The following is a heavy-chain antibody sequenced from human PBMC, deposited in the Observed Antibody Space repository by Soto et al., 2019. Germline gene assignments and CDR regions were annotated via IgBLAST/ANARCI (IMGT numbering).Heavy chain of an antibody. Sequence: EVQLLESGGGLVQPGGSLRLSCAASGFTFGNYDMSWVRQAPGKGLEWVSGVSSSGRSTNYADSVKGRFTISRDNPKNSLYLQMSSLSAADTAVYYCARRDCGSGTNCEFGAQAFAYWGQGNLVTVTS. CDR3: ARRDCGSGTNCEFGAQAFAY. J-gene: IGHJ4*02. V-gene: IGHV3-23*01. CDR2: VSSSGRST. CDR1: GFTFGNYD. D-gene: IGHD2-21*01.